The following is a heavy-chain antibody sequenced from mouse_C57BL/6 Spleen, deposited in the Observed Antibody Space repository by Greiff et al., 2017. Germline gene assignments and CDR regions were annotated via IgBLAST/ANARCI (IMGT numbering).Heavy chain of an antibody. CDR2: ISNLAYSI. CDR3: ARHHYGSSYWYFDV. J-gene: IGHJ1*03. V-gene: IGHV5-15*01. Sequence: EVQVVESGGGLVQPGGSLKLSCAASGFTFSDYGMAWVRQAPRKGPEWVAFISNLAYSIYYADTVTGRFTISRENAKNTLYLEMSSLRSEDTAMYYCARHHYGSSYWYFDVWGTGTTVTVSS. D-gene: IGHD1-1*01. CDR1: GFTFSDYG.